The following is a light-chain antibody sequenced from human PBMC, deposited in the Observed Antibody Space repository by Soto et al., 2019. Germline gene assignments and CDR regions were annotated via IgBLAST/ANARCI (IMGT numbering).Light chain of an antibody. J-gene: IGKJ4*01. V-gene: IGKV3-20*01. Sequence: EIVLTQSPATLSLSPGERATLSCRASQSVSSYLAWYQQKPGQAHRLLIYDAYTRATGIQDRFSGSGSGTDFSLTIRRLQPEDFAVYYCKQYRSSPLTFGGGTKVDIK. CDR1: QSVSSY. CDR2: DAY. CDR3: KQYRSSPLT.